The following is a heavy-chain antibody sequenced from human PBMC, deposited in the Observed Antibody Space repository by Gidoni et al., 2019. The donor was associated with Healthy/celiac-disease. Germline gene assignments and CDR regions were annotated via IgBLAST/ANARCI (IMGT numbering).Heavy chain of an antibody. D-gene: IGHD3-16*01. Sequence: EVQLVESGRCLVQPGGALRLSCAASVFTFSSYDMHWVRQATGKGLEWVSAIGTAGDPYYPGSVKGRFTISRENAKNSLYLQMNSLRAGDTAVYYCARDVGGAFDIWGQGTMVTVSS. V-gene: IGHV3-13*05. CDR3: ARDVGGAFDI. CDR2: IGTAGDP. CDR1: VFTFSSYD. J-gene: IGHJ3*02.